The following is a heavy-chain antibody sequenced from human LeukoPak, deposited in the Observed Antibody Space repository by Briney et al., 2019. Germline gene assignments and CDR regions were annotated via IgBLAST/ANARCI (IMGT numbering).Heavy chain of an antibody. CDR3: AREIPRRAFDI. Sequence: GGSLRLSCAASGFTFNNYAMSWVRQAPGKGPEWVSAIGGGGDITYYADSVKGRFTISRDNSKNTLYLQMSSLRAEDTAVYYCAREIPRRAFDIWGQGTMVTVSS. V-gene: IGHV3-23*01. J-gene: IGHJ3*02. CDR2: IGGGGDIT. CDR1: GFTFNNYA. D-gene: IGHD2-21*01.